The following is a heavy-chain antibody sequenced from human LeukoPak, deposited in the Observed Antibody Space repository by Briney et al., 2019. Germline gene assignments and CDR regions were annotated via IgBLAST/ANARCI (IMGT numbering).Heavy chain of an antibody. CDR3: ARSLTMIVVVDLVPGALDV. D-gene: IGHD3-22*01. J-gene: IGHJ3*01. Sequence: PSGTLSLTCAVSGGSISSSNWWSWVRQPPGKGLEWSGEIYHSGSTNYNPSLKSRVTISVDKSKNQFSLKLSSVTAADTAVYYCARSLTMIVVVDLVPGALDVWGQGTIVTVSS. V-gene: IGHV4-4*02. CDR2: IYHSGST. CDR1: GGSISSSNW.